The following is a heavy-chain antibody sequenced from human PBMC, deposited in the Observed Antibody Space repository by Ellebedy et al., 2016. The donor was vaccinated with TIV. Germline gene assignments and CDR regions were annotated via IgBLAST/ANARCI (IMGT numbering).Heavy chain of an antibody. Sequence: GSLRLSXTVSGGSVSSGSYYWSWIRQPPGKGLEWIGYIYYSGSTNYNPSLKSRVTISVDTSKNQFSLKLSSVTAADTAVYYCARDNRLLWFGELYWFDPWGQGTLVTVSS. J-gene: IGHJ5*02. CDR2: IYYSGST. D-gene: IGHD3-10*01. CDR1: GGSVSSGSYY. CDR3: ARDNRLLWFGELYWFDP. V-gene: IGHV4-61*01.